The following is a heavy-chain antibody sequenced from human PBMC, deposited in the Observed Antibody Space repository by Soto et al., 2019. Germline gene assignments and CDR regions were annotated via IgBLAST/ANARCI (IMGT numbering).Heavy chain of an antibody. V-gene: IGHV3-7*04. CDR1: GFNFSRYW. J-gene: IGHJ4*02. CDR2: SRPDTDDR. D-gene: IGHD1-26*01. CDR3: AREDGTFDY. Sequence: PGGSLRLSCTVSGFNFSRYWMNWVRQAPGKGLEWVANSRPDTDDRFYADSVRGRFSISRDNAKKSLFLQMNSLRVEDTAVYYCAREDGTFDYWGQGILVTVSS.